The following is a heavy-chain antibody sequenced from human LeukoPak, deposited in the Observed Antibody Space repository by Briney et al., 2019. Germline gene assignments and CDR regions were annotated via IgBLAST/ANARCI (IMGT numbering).Heavy chain of an antibody. V-gene: IGHV1-24*01. Sequence: ASVKVSCKVSGYTLTELSMHWVRQAPGKGPEWMGGFDPEDGETIYAPKFQGRVTMTEDTSTDTAYMELSSLRSEDTAVYYCATDGRAGNFWSGYFPTNWFDPWGQGTLVTVSS. D-gene: IGHD3-3*01. CDR1: GYTLTELS. J-gene: IGHJ5*02. CDR3: ATDGRAGNFWSGYFPTNWFDP. CDR2: FDPEDGET.